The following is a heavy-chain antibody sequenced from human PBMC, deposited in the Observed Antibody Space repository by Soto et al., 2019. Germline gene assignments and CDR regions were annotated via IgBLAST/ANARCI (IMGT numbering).Heavy chain of an antibody. CDR3: ARDLRATSFPGYYYGMDV. CDR2: ISSSSSTI. V-gene: IGHV3-48*02. J-gene: IGHJ6*02. CDR1: GFTFSSYS. Sequence: GGSLRLSCAASGFTFSSYSMNWVRQAPGKGLEWVSYISSSSSTIYYADSVKGRFTISRDNAKNSLYLQMNSLRDEDTAVYYCARDLRATSFPGYYYGMDVWGQGTTVTVSS. D-gene: IGHD1-26*01.